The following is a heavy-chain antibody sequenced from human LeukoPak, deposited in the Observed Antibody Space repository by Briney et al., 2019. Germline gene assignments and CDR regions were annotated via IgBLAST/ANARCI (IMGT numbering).Heavy chain of an antibody. J-gene: IGHJ4*02. CDR1: GFTFSGYW. CDR3: ATDHGFHYGAYFDY. CDR2: IKQDGSEK. Sequence: PGGSLRLSCAASGFTFSGYWMSWVRQAPGKGLEWVANIKQDGSEKYFVDSVKGRFTISRDNAKNSLYLQMNSLRAEDTAVYYCATDHGFHYGAYFDYWGQGTLVTVSS. D-gene: IGHD4-17*01. V-gene: IGHV3-7*01.